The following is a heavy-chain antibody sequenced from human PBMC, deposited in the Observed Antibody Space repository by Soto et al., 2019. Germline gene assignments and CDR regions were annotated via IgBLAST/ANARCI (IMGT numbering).Heavy chain of an antibody. CDR1: GYASDVAW. D-gene: IGHD3-22*01. V-gene: IGHV3-15*01. CDR2: IKSKPDGGTT. CDR3: TTGRLDYYGNSYMDL. Sequence: TGGSLRLSCAVSGYASDVAWMNWVRQAPGKGLEWVGHIKSKPDGGTTGYAAPVKGRFTISRDDSTSTLYLQMNSLRTEDTGVYYCTTGRLDYYGNSYMDLWGKGTTVTVSS. J-gene: IGHJ6*03.